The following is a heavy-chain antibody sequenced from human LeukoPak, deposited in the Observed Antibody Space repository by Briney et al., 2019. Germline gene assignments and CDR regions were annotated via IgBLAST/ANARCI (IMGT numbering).Heavy chain of an antibody. D-gene: IGHD6-13*01. CDR1: GFPFSSYS. V-gene: IGHV3-21*01. J-gene: IGHJ4*02. Sequence: GGSLRLSCAASGFPFSSYSMNWVRQAPGKGLEWVSSISSSSSYIYYADSVKGRFTISRDNAKNSLYLQMNSLRAEDTAVYYCARDLGSSWPPDYWGRGTLVTVSS. CDR3: ARDLGSSWPPDY. CDR2: ISSSSSYI.